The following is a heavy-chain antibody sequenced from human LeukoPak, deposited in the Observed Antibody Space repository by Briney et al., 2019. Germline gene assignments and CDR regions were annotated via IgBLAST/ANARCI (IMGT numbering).Heavy chain of an antibody. V-gene: IGHV4-31*03. Sequence: SETLSLTCTVSGGSISSGGYYWSWIRRHPGKGLEWIGYIYYSGSTNYNPSLKSRVTISVDTSKNQFSLKLSSVTAADTAVYYCARHRQLVRRPFDYWGQGTLVTVSS. CDR2: IYYSGST. J-gene: IGHJ4*02. CDR3: ARHRQLVRRPFDY. CDR1: GGSISSGGYY. D-gene: IGHD6-6*01.